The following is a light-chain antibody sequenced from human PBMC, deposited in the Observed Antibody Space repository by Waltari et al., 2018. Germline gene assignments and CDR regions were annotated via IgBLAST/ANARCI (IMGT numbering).Light chain of an antibody. CDR2: LGS. J-gene: IGKJ3*01. V-gene: IGKV2-28*01. CDR3: MQALQTPRT. CDR1: QSLLHSNGYTY. Sequence: DIVMTQSTLSLSVTPGEPASSSCRSSQSLLHSNGYTYLDSYLQKPGQSPPLLIYLGSTRASGFPDRFSGSGSGTDFTLKISRVEAEDVGVFYCMQALQTPRTFGPGTKVDI.